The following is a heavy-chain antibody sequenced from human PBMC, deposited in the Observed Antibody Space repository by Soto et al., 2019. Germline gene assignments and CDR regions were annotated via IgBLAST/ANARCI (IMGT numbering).Heavy chain of an antibody. Sequence: SETLSITCAVCGGSISGLYWSWLLQPPGKGLEGIGYIYNIGSTNYNPSLRSRVTMSIDTSQEQFSLKLSSVTAADTAVYYCARRYGSCFDYWGQGTLVTVSS. CDR1: GGSISGLY. CDR3: ARRYGSCFDY. J-gene: IGHJ4*02. V-gene: IGHV4-59*08. D-gene: IGHD5-18*01. CDR2: IYNIGST.